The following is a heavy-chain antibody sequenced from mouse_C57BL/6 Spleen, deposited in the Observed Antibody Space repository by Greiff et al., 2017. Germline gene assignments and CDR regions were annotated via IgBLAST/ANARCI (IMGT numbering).Heavy chain of an antibody. CDR3: ARGSCYYGNYLDY. D-gene: IGHD2-1*01. V-gene: IGHV14-3*01. J-gene: IGHJ2*01. CDR1: GFNIKNTY. CDR2: IDPANGNT. Sequence: VQLQQSVAELVRPGASVKLSCTASGFNIKNTYMHWVKQRPEPGLEWIGRIDPANGNTKSAPTFQGKATITTVTSSNTAYLQLSSLTSEDTAIYYCARGSCYYGNYLDYWGQGTTLTVSS.